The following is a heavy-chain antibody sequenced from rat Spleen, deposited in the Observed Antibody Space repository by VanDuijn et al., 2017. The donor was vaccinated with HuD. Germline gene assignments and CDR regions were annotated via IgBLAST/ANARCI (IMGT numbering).Heavy chain of an antibody. D-gene: IGHD1-12*03. CDR3: ARQQGYYDGYPMDA. CDR1: GFTFSDYY. J-gene: IGHJ4*01. CDR2: ISYEGSST. V-gene: IGHV5-22*01. Sequence: EVQLVESGGGLVQPGRSMKLSCAASGFTFSDYYMAWVRQAPKKGLEWVASISYEGSSTYYGDSVKGRFTISRDNAKSTLYLQMNSLRSEDTATYYCARQQGYYDGYPMDAWGQGASVTVSS.